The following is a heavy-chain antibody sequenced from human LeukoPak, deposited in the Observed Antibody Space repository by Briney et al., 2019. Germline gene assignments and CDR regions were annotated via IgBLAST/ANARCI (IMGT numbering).Heavy chain of an antibody. J-gene: IGHJ4*02. Sequence: GGSLRLSCAASGFTFSDYYMSWIRQAPGKGLEWVSYISSSSSYTNYADSVKGRFTISRDNAKNSLYLRMNSLRAEDTAVYYCARARGAAARRTFDYWGQGTLVTVSS. CDR2: ISSSSSYT. D-gene: IGHD6-13*01. CDR3: ARARGAAARRTFDY. CDR1: GFTFSDYY. V-gene: IGHV3-11*06.